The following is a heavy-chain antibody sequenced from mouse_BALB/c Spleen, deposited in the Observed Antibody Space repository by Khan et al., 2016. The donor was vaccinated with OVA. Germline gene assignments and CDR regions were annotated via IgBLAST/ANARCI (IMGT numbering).Heavy chain of an antibody. CDR2: INPSTGYT. CDR1: GYTFINYW. V-gene: IGHV1-7*01. D-gene: IGHD1-1*01. J-gene: IGHJ2*01. Sequence: VQLQQSGAELAKPGALVKMSCKASGYTFINYWILWIKQRPGQGLEWIGYINPSTGYTEYNQNFKDKATLTADKSSSTAYMQLSSLTSEDSTVYYCARRGLRWDFDYWGQGTTLTVSS. CDR3: ARRGLRWDFDY.